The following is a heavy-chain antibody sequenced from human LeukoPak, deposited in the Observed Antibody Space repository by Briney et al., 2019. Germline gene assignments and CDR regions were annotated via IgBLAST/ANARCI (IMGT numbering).Heavy chain of an antibody. Sequence: VASVKVSCKASGGTFSSYAISWVRQAPGQGLEWMGGIIPIFGTANYAQKFQGRVTITADKSTSTAYMGLSSLRSEDTAVYYCARGPLVDDILTGYSDAFDIWGQGTMVTVSS. CDR1: GGTFSSYA. J-gene: IGHJ3*02. CDR3: ARGPLVDDILTGYSDAFDI. D-gene: IGHD3-9*01. V-gene: IGHV1-69*06. CDR2: IIPIFGTA.